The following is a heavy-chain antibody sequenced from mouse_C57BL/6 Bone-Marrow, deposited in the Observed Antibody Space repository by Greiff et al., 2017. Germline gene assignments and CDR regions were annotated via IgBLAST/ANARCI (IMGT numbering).Heavy chain of an antibody. D-gene: IGHD1-1*01. CDR1: GYTFTSYW. CDR3: AREHYYGSSRGYWYFDV. V-gene: IGHV1-55*01. CDR2: LYLGSGSP. J-gene: IGHJ1*03. Sequence: QVQLQQPGAELVKPGASVTMSCKASGYTFTSYWITWVKQRPGQGLEWLGVLYLGSGSPNYNEKFKSKATLTLDPSSSTAYMQRSSLTSEDSAVYYCAREHYYGSSRGYWYFDVWGTGTTVTVTS.